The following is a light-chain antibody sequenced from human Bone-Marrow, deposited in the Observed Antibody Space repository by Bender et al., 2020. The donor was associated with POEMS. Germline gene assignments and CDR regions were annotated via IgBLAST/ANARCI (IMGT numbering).Light chain of an antibody. Sequence: QSVLTQPPSVSGAPGQRVTISCTGSSSNIGAGYDVHWYQQVPGTAPKVVIYDSTSRPSGVPDRFSGSKSGTSASLANTGLQIEDETDFYCQSYDSSLSVYVFGTGTKVSVL. CDR2: DST. V-gene: IGLV1-40*01. J-gene: IGLJ1*01. CDR3: QSYDSSLSVYV. CDR1: SSNIGAGYD.